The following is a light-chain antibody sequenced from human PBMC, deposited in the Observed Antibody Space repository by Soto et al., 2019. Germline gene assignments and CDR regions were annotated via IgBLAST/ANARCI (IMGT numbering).Light chain of an antibody. V-gene: IGKV3-11*01. Sequence: EIVLTQFPATLSLSPGERATLSCRASQTIKTYLAWYQQKPGQAPRLLISDASNRATGVPARFSGSGSGTDFTLAINHLEPEDFAVYCCQQRNDWPRITFGQGTRLEIK. CDR3: QQRNDWPRIT. J-gene: IGKJ5*01. CDR2: DAS. CDR1: QTIKTY.